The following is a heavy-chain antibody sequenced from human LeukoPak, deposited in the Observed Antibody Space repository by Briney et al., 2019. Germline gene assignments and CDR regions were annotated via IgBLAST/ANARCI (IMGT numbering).Heavy chain of an antibody. CDR3: ARFLGYCSGGSCYSKSYYYYYGMDV. V-gene: IGHV1-8*01. CDR1: GYTFTSYD. Sequence: ASVKGSCTASGYTFTSYDINWVRQATGQGLEWMGWMNPNSGNTGYAQKFQGRVTMTRNTSISTAYMELSSLRSEDTAVYYCARFLGYCSGGSCYSKSYYYYYGMDVWGQGTTVTVSS. J-gene: IGHJ6*02. CDR2: MNPNSGNT. D-gene: IGHD2-15*01.